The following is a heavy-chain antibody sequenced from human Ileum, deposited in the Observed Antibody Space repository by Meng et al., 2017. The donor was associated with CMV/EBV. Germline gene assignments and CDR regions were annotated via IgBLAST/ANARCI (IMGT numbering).Heavy chain of an antibody. Sequence: GESLKISCAASGFTFSSYWMSWIRQAPGKGLEWVANIKQDGSEKYYVDSVKGRFTISRDNAKNSLYLQMNSLRAEDTAVYYCARDLAYCSSTSCSTYFDYWGQGTLVTVSS. D-gene: IGHD2-2*01. J-gene: IGHJ4*02. V-gene: IGHV3-7*01. CDR2: IKQDGSEK. CDR1: GFTFSSYW. CDR3: ARDLAYCSSTSCSTYFDY.